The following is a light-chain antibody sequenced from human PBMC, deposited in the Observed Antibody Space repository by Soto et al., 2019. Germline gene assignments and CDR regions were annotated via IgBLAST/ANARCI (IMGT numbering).Light chain of an antibody. Sequence: QSVLTQPASVSGSPGQSITISCTGTSSDVGGYNYVSWYQQHPGKAPKLMIYEVSNRPSGVSNRFSGSKSGNTASLTISGLQAEDDADYYCSSYTSIITLYVFGSGTKVTVL. CDR2: EVS. V-gene: IGLV2-14*01. CDR1: SSDVGGYNY. J-gene: IGLJ1*01. CDR3: SSYTSIITLYV.